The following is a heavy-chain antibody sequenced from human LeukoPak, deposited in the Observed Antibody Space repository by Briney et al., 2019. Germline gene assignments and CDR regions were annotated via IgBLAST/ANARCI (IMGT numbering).Heavy chain of an antibody. V-gene: IGHV3-21*01. J-gene: IGHJ4*02. Sequence: GGSLRLSCAASGFTFSSYRMNWLRQAPGKGLEGVSSIRSSSRYIYYADSMKGRFTISRDNAKNSLYLQMNRLRAEDTAVYYCARGRYRSGSNKGDFDYWGQGTLVTVSS. D-gene: IGHD3-10*01. CDR1: GFTFSSYR. CDR3: ARGRYRSGSNKGDFDY. CDR2: IRSSSRYI.